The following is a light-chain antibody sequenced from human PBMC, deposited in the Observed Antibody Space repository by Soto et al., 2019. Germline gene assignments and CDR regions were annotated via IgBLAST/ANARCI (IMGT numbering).Light chain of an antibody. J-gene: IGKJ4*01. V-gene: IGKV3-20*01. Sequence: EIVLTQSPGTLSLSPGEIATLSCRASHTISSSYLAWYQQKPGQAPRLLMYGISRRATGIPDRFSGSGSGTDFTLTITRLEPEDFATYYCQQVSSYPSTFGGGTKVDIK. CDR1: HTISSSY. CDR2: GIS. CDR3: QQVSSYPST.